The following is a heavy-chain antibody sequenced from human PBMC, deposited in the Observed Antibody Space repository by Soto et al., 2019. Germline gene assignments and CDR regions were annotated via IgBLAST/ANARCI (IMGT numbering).Heavy chain of an antibody. V-gene: IGHV1-69*12. D-gene: IGHD3-3*01. CDR2: IIPIFGTA. CDR1: GGTFSNYA. CDR3: ARGIVRVLDSLGVEV. Sequence: QVQLVQSGAEVKKPGSSVKVACKASGGTFSNYAMSWVRQAPGQVLEWMGGIIPIFGTAHYAQMFQARFTITADESTSTASMELSSLRSEATAVYYCARGIVRVLDSLGVEVWGQGTTVTVSS. J-gene: IGHJ6*02.